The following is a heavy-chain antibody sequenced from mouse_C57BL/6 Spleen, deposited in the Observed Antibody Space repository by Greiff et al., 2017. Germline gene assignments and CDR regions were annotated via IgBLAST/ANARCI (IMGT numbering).Heavy chain of an antibody. Sequence: QVQLQQPGAELVMPGASVKLSCKASGYTFTSYWMHWVKQRPGQGLEWIGEIDPSDSYTNYNQKFKGKSTLTVDKSSSTAYMQLSSLTSEDSAVYYCARADYYGSSYGFAYWGQGTTLTVSS. J-gene: IGHJ2*01. CDR1: GYTFTSYW. CDR2: IDPSDSYT. V-gene: IGHV1-69*01. CDR3: ARADYYGSSYGFAY. D-gene: IGHD1-1*01.